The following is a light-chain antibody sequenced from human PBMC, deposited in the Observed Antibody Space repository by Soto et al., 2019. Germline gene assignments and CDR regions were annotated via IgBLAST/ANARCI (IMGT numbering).Light chain of an antibody. V-gene: IGLV2-14*01. CDR1: SSDVGGYKY. CDR3: ASYTSSSTSVI. J-gene: IGLJ2*01. Sequence: QSALTQPASVSGSPGQSITISCTGTSSDVGGYKYVSWYQQHPDKAPKLIIFEVSNRPSGISSRFSGSKSGNTASLTISGLQAEDDADYCCASYTSSSTSVIFGRGTKLTVL. CDR2: EVS.